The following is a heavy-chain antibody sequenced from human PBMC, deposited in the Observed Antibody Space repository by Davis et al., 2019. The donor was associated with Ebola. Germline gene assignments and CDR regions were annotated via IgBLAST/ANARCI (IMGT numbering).Heavy chain of an antibody. D-gene: IGHD2-8*01. CDR1: GFTFSSYA. CDR3: AKDPRDIVLMVYASWPYYYYMDV. J-gene: IGHJ6*03. Sequence: GGSLRLSCAASGFTFSSYAMSWVRQAPGKGLEWVSFISGSGGSRHYADSVKGRFTISRDNSKDTLYLQLNSLRAEDTAVYYCAKDPRDIVLMVYASWPYYYYMDVWGKGTTVTVSS. CDR2: ISGSGGSR. V-gene: IGHV3-23*01.